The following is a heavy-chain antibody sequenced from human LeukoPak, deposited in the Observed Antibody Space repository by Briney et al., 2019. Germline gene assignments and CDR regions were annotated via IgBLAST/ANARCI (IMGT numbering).Heavy chain of an antibody. CDR1: EYSFPNYC. Sequence: GESLKISCKHSEYSFPNYCIGWVRQMPGKGLEWMGIIYPDDSDTRYSPSFQGQVTISADRSISTAYLQWSSLKASDTAMYYCAIGRGGQQLGGYWGQGTLVTVSS. CDR3: AIGRGGQQLGGY. D-gene: IGHD6-13*01. V-gene: IGHV5-51*01. CDR2: IYPDDSDT. J-gene: IGHJ4*02.